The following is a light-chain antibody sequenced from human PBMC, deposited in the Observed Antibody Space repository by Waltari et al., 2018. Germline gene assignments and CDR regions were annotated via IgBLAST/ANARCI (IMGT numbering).Light chain of an antibody. V-gene: IGLV1-44*01. CDR3: SSWDESLNGLV. CDR2: SND. Sequence: QSVLTQPPSASGTPGQRVTISCSGSSSNIGFNTVIWYPPLPGTAPKLLFYSNDHRPSGVPDRFSASKSGTSASLAISGLQSEDEADYYCSSWDESLNGLVFGGGTKLTVL. CDR1: SSNIGFNT. J-gene: IGLJ2*01.